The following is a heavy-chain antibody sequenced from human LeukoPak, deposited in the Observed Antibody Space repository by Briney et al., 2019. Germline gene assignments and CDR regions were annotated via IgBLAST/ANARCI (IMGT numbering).Heavy chain of an antibody. D-gene: IGHD2-15*01. CDR3: AKRGVVDLFDY. Sequence: GGTLRLSCAASGFTFSSYGMSWVRQAPGKGLEWVSAISGSGGSTYYADSVKGRFTISRDNSKNTLYLQMNSLRAEDTAVYYCAKRGVVDLFDYWGQGTLVTVSS. CDR1: GFTFSSYG. J-gene: IGHJ4*02. V-gene: IGHV3-23*01. CDR2: ISGSGGST.